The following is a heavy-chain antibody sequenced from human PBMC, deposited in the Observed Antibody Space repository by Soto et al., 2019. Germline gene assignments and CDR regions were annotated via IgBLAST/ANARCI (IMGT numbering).Heavy chain of an antibody. Sequence: PGGFLRLSCAASGFTFSSYWMSWVRQAPGKGLEWVANIKQDGSEKYYVDSVKGRFTISRDNAKNSLYLQMNSLRAEDTAVYYCARDGQLVINYFDYWGQGTLVTVSS. V-gene: IGHV3-7*01. CDR3: ARDGQLVINYFDY. CDR2: IKQDGSEK. D-gene: IGHD6-13*01. CDR1: GFTFSSYW. J-gene: IGHJ4*02.